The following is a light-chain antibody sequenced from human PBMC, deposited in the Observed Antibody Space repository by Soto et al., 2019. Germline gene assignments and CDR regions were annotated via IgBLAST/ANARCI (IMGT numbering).Light chain of an antibody. CDR1: QSLLNSNGYNY. Sequence: DIVMTQSPLSLPVTPGEPASIXXGSXQSLLNSNGYNYLDWYLQKPGQSPQLXXYLGSNRASGVPDRFSGSRSGTEFTLTISGLQPDDFAVYYCQQYNNWPPITFGQGTRLEIK. CDR2: LGS. CDR3: QQYNNWPPIT. V-gene: IGKV2-28*01. J-gene: IGKJ5*01.